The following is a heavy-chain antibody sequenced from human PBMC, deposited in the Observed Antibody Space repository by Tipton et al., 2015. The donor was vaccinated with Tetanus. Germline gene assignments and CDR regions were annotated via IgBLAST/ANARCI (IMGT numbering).Heavy chain of an antibody. Sequence: LVKPTQTLSVTCTVSGGSIISGGYYWRWIRQHPGKGLEWIGDIYSSGSIYYNPSLKSPVTISVDTSKNPFSLQFKSGTPEDTAMYYCVRDSGLGLDAFDIWGPGAMGTVSS. J-gene: IGHJ3*02. CDR3: VRDSGLGLDAFDI. D-gene: IGHD3-16*01. CDR2: IYSSGSI. CDR1: GGSIISGGYY. V-gene: IGHV4-31*01.